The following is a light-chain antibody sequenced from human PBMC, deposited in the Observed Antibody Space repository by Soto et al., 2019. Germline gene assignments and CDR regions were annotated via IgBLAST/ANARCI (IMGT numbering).Light chain of an antibody. CDR2: EVS. CDR1: SSDVGGYNY. Sequence: QSALTQPASVSGSPGQSITISCTGTSSDVGGYNYVSWYQQHPGKAPKLMIYEVSNRPSGVSNRFSGSKSGNTASLTISGLQAEDEADYYCSSYTSSSPLGFGPGTKLTVL. J-gene: IGLJ1*01. CDR3: SSYTSSSPLG. V-gene: IGLV2-14*01.